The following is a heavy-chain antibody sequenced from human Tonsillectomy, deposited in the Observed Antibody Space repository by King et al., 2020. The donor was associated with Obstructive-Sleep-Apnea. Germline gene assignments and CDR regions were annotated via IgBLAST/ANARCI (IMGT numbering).Heavy chain of an antibody. Sequence: QLQESGPGLVKPSETLSLTCTVSGDSINNYYWSWIRHPPGKGLEWIGHIHSTGRTNYNPSLKSRVTIPVDTSKSQVSLKLSSVIAADTAVYFCARLPDFDWVYGMDVWGQGTTVTVSS. D-gene: IGHD3-9*01. CDR2: IHSTGRT. CDR3: ARLPDFDWVYGMDV. V-gene: IGHV4-59*12. CDR1: GDSINNYY. J-gene: IGHJ6*02.